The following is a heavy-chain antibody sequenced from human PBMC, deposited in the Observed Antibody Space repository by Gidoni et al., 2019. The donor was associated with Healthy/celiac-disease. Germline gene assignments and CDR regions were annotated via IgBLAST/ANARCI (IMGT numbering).Heavy chain of an antibody. V-gene: IGHV1-18*01. D-gene: IGHD2-2*01. CDR1: GYTFTSYG. J-gene: IGHJ5*02. CDR2: ISAYNGNT. Sequence: QVQLVQSGAEVKKPGASVKVSCKVSGYTFTSYGISWVRQAPGQGLEWMGWISAYNGNTNYAQKLQGRVTMTTDTSTSTAYMELRSLRSDDTAVYYCARLGYCSSTSCYGRVGWFDPWGQGTLVTVSS. CDR3: ARLGYCSSTSCYGRVGWFDP.